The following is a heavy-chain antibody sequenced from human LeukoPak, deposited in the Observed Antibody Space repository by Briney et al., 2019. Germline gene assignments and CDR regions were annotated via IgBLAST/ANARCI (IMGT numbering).Heavy chain of an antibody. J-gene: IGHJ4*02. Sequence: PGRSLRLSCAASGFTFSSYGMHWVRQAPGKGLEWVAVISYDGSNKYYADSVKGRFTISRDNSKNTLYLQMNSLRAEDTAVYYCAKDYYDSSGYHDGGYWGQGTLVTVSS. V-gene: IGHV3-30*18. CDR3: AKDYYDSSGYHDGGY. D-gene: IGHD3-22*01. CDR2: ISYDGSNK. CDR1: GFTFSSYG.